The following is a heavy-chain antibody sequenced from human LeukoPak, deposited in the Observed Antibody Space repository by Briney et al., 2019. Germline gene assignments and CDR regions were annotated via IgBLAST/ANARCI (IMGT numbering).Heavy chain of an antibody. Sequence: GGSLRLSCAASGFTFSSYSMSWVRQAPGKGLEWVSSISSSSGYIYYADSVKGRFTISRDNAKNSLYLQMNSLRAEDTAVYYCARAPLVVPAAMIPYYFDYWGQGTLVTVSS. CDR3: ARAPLVVPAAMIPYYFDY. J-gene: IGHJ4*02. CDR1: GFTFSSYS. V-gene: IGHV3-21*01. CDR2: ISSSSGYI. D-gene: IGHD2-2*01.